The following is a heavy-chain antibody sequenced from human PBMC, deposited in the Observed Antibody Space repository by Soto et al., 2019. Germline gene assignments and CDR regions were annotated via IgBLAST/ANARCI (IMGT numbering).Heavy chain of an antibody. CDR1: GYTFTSYA. CDR3: ARGRYYYGSGSYHNWFDP. D-gene: IGHD3-10*01. J-gene: IGHJ5*02. CDR2: MNPNSGNT. Sequence: QVQLVQSGAEVKRPRASVKVSCKASGYTFTSYAINWVRQATGQGLEWMGWMNPNSGNTGYAQKFQGRVTMTRNTSISTAYMELSSLRSEDTAVYYCARGRYYYGSGSYHNWFDPWGQGTLVTVSS. V-gene: IGHV1-8*01.